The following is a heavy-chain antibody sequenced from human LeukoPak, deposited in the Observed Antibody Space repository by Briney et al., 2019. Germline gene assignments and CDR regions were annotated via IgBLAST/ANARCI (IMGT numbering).Heavy chain of an antibody. V-gene: IGHV3-9*01. D-gene: IGHD5-12*01. J-gene: IGHJ4*02. CDR3: AKDTRIVTTTNDFDY. CDR2: ISWNSGSI. Sequence: SLRLSCAASGFTFDDYAMHWVRQAPGKGLEWVSGISWNSGSIGYADSVKGRFTISRDNAKNSLYLQMNSLRAEDTALYYCAKDTRIVTTTNDFDYWGQGTLVTVSS. CDR1: GFTFDDYA.